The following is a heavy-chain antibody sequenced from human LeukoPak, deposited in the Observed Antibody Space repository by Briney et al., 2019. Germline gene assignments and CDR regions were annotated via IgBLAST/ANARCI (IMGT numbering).Heavy chain of an antibody. CDR2: IYYSGST. CDR3: ARRTFGGSLRDY. Sequence: SETLSLTCTVSGGSISSSSYYWGWIRQPPGKGLEWIGSIYYSGSTYYNPSLKSRVTISVDTSKNQFSLKLSSVTAADTAVYYCARRTFGGSLRDYWGQGTLVTVSS. CDR1: GGSISSSSYY. D-gene: IGHD2/OR15-2a*01. J-gene: IGHJ4*02. V-gene: IGHV4-39*01.